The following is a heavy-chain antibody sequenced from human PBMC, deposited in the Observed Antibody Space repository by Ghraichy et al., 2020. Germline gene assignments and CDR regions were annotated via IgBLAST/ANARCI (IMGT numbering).Heavy chain of an antibody. CDR1: GGSISSYY. Sequence: SETLSLTCTVSGGSISSYYWSWIRQPPGKGLEWIGYIYYSGSTNYNPSLKSRVTISVDTSKNQFSLKLSSVTAADTAVYYCARHSWGGYYYDSSGYSNYYYYGMGVWGQGTTVTVS. CDR2: IYYSGST. D-gene: IGHD3-22*01. CDR3: ARHSWGGYYYDSSGYSNYYYYGMGV. J-gene: IGHJ6*02. V-gene: IGHV4-59*08.